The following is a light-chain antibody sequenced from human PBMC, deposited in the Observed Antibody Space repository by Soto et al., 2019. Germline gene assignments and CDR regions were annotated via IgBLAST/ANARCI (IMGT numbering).Light chain of an antibody. Sequence: QPVLTQSPSASASLGASVRLTCTLSSGHSSYAIAWHQKQPGKSPRYLMDLKNDGSHTKGDGIPDRFSGSSSGAERSLIISGLQSEDEADYYCQTWGTGFQVFGGGTKLTVL. J-gene: IGLJ2*01. CDR1: SGHSSYA. CDR2: LKNDGSH. CDR3: QTWGTGFQV. V-gene: IGLV4-69*01.